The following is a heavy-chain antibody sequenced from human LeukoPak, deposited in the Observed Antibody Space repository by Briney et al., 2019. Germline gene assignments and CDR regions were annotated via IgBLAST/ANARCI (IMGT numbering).Heavy chain of an antibody. D-gene: IGHD3-9*01. J-gene: IGHJ4*02. V-gene: IGHV4-30-2*01. Sequence: PSQTLSLTCAVSGGSISSGGYSWSWIRQPPGKGLEWIGYIYHSGSTYYNPSLKSRVTISVDTSKNQFSLKLSSVTAADTAVYYCATGRSLDYWGQGTLVTVSS. CDR3: ATGRSLDY. CDR2: IYHSGST. CDR1: GGSISSGGYS.